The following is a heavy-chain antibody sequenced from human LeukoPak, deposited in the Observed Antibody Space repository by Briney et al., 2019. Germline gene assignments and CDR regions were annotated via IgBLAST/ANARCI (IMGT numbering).Heavy chain of an antibody. CDR2: IYPGDSDT. V-gene: IGHV5-51*01. CDR1: GYSFTSYW. D-gene: IGHD2-2*01. Sequence: GESLKISCKGSGYSFTSYWIGWVRQMPGKALEWMGIIYPGDSDTRYSPPFQGQVTISADRSISTAYLQWNSLKASDTAMYYCAKYLGGSRYQLPSGGMDVWGQGTTVIVAS. J-gene: IGHJ6*02. CDR3: AKYLGGSRYQLPSGGMDV.